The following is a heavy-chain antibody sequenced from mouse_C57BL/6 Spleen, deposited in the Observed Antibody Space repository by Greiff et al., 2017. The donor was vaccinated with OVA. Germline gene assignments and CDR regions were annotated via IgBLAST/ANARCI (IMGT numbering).Heavy chain of an antibody. D-gene: IGHD2-5*01. CDR3: ESRAYYSNYDYFDY. CDR2: IYPSDSET. V-gene: IGHV1-61*01. CDR1: GYTFTSYW. Sequence: QVQLQQPGAELVRPGSSVKLSCKASGYTFTSYWMDWVKQRPGQGLEWIGNIYPSDSETHYNQKFKDKATLTVDKSSSTAYRQLSSLTSEDSAVYYSESRAYYSNYDYFDYWGQGTTLTVSS. J-gene: IGHJ2*01.